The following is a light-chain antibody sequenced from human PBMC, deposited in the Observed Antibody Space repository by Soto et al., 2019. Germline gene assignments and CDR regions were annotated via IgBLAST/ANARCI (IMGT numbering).Light chain of an antibody. CDR1: NSNIGAGFG. CDR2: NNT. CDR3: QSFDINVLALI. Sequence: QSALTQPPSVSGAPGQRVTISCTGSNSNIGAGFGVQWYQQFPRTAPRLLIYNNTNRPSGVPDRFSAAKSGTSASLAITGLRAEDEADYYCQSFDINVLALIFGVGTQLTVL. V-gene: IGLV1-40*01. J-gene: IGLJ2*01.